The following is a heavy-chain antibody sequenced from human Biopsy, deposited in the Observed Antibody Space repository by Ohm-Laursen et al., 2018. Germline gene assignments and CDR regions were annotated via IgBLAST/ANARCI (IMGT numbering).Heavy chain of an antibody. J-gene: IGHJ5*02. CDR1: GYSMSTYY. CDR2: IYYSGGT. Sequence: TLSLTCSVSGYSMSTYYWSWIRQPPGKGLEWIGYIYYSGGTNYNPSLKSRVTISVDMSKNQFSLKLTSVAAADTAVYYCARHRGGMPSSGNWFDHWGQGTLVTVSS. V-gene: IGHV4-59*08. D-gene: IGHD2-2*01. CDR3: ARHRGGMPSSGNWFDH.